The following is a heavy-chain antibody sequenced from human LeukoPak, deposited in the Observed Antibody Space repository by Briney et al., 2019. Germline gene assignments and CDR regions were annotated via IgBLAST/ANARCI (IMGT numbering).Heavy chain of an antibody. J-gene: IGHJ6*02. CDR3: ARDITPYGMDV. D-gene: IGHD3-10*01. Sequence: GGSLRLSCAASGWTFSSYEMNWVRQAPGKGLEWVSYISSSGSTIYYADFVKGRFTFSKDNAKNSLYLQMSSLRAEDTRVYFCARDITPYGMDVWARETTVPVPS. V-gene: IGHV3-48*03. CDR2: ISSSGSTI. CDR1: GWTFSSYE.